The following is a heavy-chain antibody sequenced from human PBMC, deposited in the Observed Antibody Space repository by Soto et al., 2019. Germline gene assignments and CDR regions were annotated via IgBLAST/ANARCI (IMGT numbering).Heavy chain of an antibody. CDR1: GGSISSYY. CDR2: IYYTGTT. V-gene: IGHV4-59*08. Sequence: SETLSLTCTVSGGSISSYYWSWIRQPPGKGLEWIGYIYYTGTTTYNPSIKSRVTISVDSSKNQFSLNLTSVSAADTAVYYCERLGGFYQSLCSWGRGTLVTVS. J-gene: IGHJ5*02. D-gene: IGHD3-22*01. CDR3: ERLGGFYQSLCS.